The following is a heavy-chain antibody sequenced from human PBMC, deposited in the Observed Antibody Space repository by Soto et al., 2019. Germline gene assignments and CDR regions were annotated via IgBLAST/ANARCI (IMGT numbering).Heavy chain of an antibody. Sequence: QVQLQESGPGLVKPSQTLSLTCTVSGGSIRSGGYYLSWIRQHPGKGLEWIGYIYYSGSTYYNPSLKSRVTISVDKSKNQFSLKLSSVKAADTAVYYCARSFVVASAGPFDYWGQGTLVTVSS. CDR1: GGSIRSGGYY. D-gene: IGHD6-13*01. CDR2: IYYSGST. J-gene: IGHJ4*02. V-gene: IGHV4-31*03. CDR3: ARSFVVASAGPFDY.